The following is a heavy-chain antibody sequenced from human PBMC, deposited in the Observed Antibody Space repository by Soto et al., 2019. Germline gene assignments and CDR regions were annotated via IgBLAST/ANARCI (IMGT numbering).Heavy chain of an antibody. D-gene: IGHD6-13*01. Sequence: GGSLRLSCAASGFTFSSYSMNWVRQAPGKGLEWVSSISSSSSYIYYADSVKGRFTISRDNTKNSLYLQMNSLRAEDTAVYYCARKAAGNSCFDPWGQGTLVTVSS. CDR1: GFTFSSYS. CDR2: ISSSSSYI. CDR3: ARKAAGNSCFDP. J-gene: IGHJ5*02. V-gene: IGHV3-21*01.